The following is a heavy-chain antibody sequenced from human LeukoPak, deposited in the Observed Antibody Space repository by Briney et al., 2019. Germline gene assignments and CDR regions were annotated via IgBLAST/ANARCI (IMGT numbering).Heavy chain of an antibody. D-gene: IGHD4-11*01. CDR1: GYTFTSYY. CDR3: ARAGHGTVTAYNWFDP. CDR2: INPSGGST. Sequence: ASVKVSCKASGYTFTSYYMHWVRQAPGQGLEWMGIINPSGGSTSYAQKFQGRVTMTRDTSTSTVYMELSNLRSEDTAVYYCARAGHGTVTAYNWFDPWGQGTLVTVSS. V-gene: IGHV1-46*01. J-gene: IGHJ5*02.